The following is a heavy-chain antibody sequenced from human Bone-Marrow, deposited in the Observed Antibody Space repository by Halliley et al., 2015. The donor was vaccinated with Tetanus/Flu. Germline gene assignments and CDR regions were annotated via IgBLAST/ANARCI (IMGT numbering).Heavy chain of an antibody. CDR2: VYSGVTP. Sequence: VYSGVTPYHADPVKGRFAISRENSKNSFFLQMNSLSVEYTAVYYCALGVEQLGWYFDFWGLGTLVPVSS. J-gene: IGHJ2*01. CDR3: ALGVEQLGWYFDF. V-gene: IGHV3-66*01. D-gene: IGHD6-13*01.